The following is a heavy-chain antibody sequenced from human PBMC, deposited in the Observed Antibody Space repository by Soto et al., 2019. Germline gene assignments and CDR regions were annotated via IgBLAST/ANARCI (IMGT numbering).Heavy chain of an antibody. V-gene: IGHV3-30-3*01. Sequence: GGSLRLSCAASGFTFSSYAMHWVRQAPGKGLEWVAVISYDGSNKYYADSVKGRFTISRDNSKNTLYLQMNSLRAEDTAVYYCAREGELWFGGRLQEPFDYWGQGTLVTVSS. CDR3: AREGELWFGGRLQEPFDY. D-gene: IGHD3-10*01. J-gene: IGHJ4*02. CDR2: ISYDGSNK. CDR1: GFTFSSYA.